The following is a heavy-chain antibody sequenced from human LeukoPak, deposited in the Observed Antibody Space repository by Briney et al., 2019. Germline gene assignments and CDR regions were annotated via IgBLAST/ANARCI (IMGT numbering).Heavy chain of an antibody. CDR1: GGSISSGDYY. Sequence: SQTLSLTCTVSGGSISSGDYYWSWIRQPPGKGLEWIGYIYYSGSTNYNPSLKSRVTISVDTSKNQFSLKLSSVTAADTAVYYCARGRVASSGYYPAYYYYGMDVWGQGTTVTVSS. CDR3: ARGRVASSGYYPAYYYYGMDV. D-gene: IGHD3-22*01. V-gene: IGHV4-61*08. CDR2: IYYSGST. J-gene: IGHJ6*02.